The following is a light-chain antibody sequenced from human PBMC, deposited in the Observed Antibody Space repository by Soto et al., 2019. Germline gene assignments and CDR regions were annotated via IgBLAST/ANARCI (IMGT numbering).Light chain of an antibody. V-gene: IGLV4-69*01. J-gene: IGLJ2*01. CDR2: LNSDGSH. Sequence: QLVLTQSPSASASLGASVRLTCTLSSGHSTYAIAWHQQQPEKGPRYLMKLNSDGSHYKGDGIPDRFSVSSSGAERYLTISSLQSEDEADYYCQTWGTDIVVFGGGTKLTVL. CDR1: SGHSTYA. CDR3: QTWGTDIVV.